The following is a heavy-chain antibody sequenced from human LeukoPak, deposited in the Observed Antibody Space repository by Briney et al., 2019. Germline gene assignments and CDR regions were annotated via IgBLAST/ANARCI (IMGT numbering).Heavy chain of an antibody. D-gene: IGHD2-2*01. CDR1: GGSISSSSYY. CDR3: ARVLVYCSSTSCYDNFDY. Sequence: SETLSLTCTVSGGSISSSSYYWSWIRQPAGKGLEWIGRIYTSGSTNYNPSLKSRVTMSVDTSKNQFSLKLSSVTAADTAVYYCARVLVYCSSTSCYDNFDYWGQGTLVTVSS. J-gene: IGHJ4*02. V-gene: IGHV4-61*02. CDR2: IYTSGST.